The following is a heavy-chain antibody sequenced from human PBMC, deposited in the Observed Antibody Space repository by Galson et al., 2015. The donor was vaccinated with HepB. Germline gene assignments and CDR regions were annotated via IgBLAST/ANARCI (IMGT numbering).Heavy chain of an antibody. V-gene: IGHV3-30*04. D-gene: IGHD3-16*01. CDR2: ISYDGSNK. J-gene: IGHJ4*02. CDR1: GFTFSSYA. Sequence: SLRLSCAASGFTFSSYAMHWVRQAPGKGLEWVAVISYDGSNKYYADSVKGRFTISRDNSKNTLYLQMNSLRAEDTAVYYCARRRFGGVIAPYFDYWGQGTLVTVSS. CDR3: ARRRFGGVIAPYFDY.